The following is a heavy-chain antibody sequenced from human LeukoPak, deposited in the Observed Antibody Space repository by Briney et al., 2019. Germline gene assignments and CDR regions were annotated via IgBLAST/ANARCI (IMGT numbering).Heavy chain of an antibody. J-gene: IGHJ4*02. CDR3: ARGAYSSGWAYFDH. CDR1: GFIFSSYS. D-gene: IGHD6-19*01. Sequence: HPGGSLRLSCAASGFIFSSYSMNWVRQAPGKGLEWVSSISSSSSYIYYADSVKGRFTISRDNAKNSLYLHMDSLRAEDTAVYYCARGAYSSGWAYFDHWGQGTLVTVSS. CDR2: ISSSSSYI. V-gene: IGHV3-21*01.